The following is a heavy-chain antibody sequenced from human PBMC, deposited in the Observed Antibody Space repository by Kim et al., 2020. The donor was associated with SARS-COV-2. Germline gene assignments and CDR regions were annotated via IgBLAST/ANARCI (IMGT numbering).Heavy chain of an antibody. J-gene: IGHJ4*02. CDR2: MSFNDST. D-gene: IGHD3-22*01. V-gene: IGHV4-59*01. CDR1: GGSISSYS. CDR3: ARDSFYYDSSGCYSAPVDY. Sequence: SETLSLTCTVSGGSISSYSWSWIWLPPAHGKDRIGNMSFNDSTTNNSTLTRRVPISVDTSKTQFHLNLSSVTATATAVYYCARDSFYYDSSGCYSAPVDYWGQGTLVTVSS.